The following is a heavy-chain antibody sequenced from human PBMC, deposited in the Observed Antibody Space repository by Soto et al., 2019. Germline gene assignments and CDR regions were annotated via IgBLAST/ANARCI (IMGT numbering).Heavy chain of an antibody. J-gene: IGHJ2*01. D-gene: IGHD3-3*01. Sequence: QVQLQESGPGLVKPSQTLSLTCTVSGGSISSGDYYWSWIRQPPGKGLEWIGSIYHWGSTDYNPSPKGRATISVDSSKNHFPLKRSSVTAADTAVYNCARGSYTICGVVMDLW. CDR1: GGSISSGDYY. V-gene: IGHV4-30-4*01. CDR3: ARGSYTICGVVMDL. CDR2: IYHWGST.